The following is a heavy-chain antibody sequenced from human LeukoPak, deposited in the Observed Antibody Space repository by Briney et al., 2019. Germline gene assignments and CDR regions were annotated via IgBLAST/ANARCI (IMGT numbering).Heavy chain of an antibody. CDR3: ASGQYYDLWSGYYVD. J-gene: IGHJ4*02. Sequence: PSETPSLTCSVSGGSISNYSWTWIRQPPGKGLEWIGYIYSSGSTYYNPSLKSRVTISVDTSKNHFSLKLSSVTAADTAVYYCASGQYYDLWSGYYVDWGQGTLVTVSA. V-gene: IGHV4-59*12. D-gene: IGHD3-3*01. CDR1: GGSISNYS. CDR2: IYSSGST.